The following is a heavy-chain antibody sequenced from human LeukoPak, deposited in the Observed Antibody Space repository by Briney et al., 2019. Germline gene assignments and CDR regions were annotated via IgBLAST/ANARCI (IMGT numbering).Heavy chain of an antibody. CDR1: GFTFSSYG. V-gene: IGHV3-23*01. CDR2: TSGSGGYT. J-gene: IGHJ4*02. CDR3: VKQGQYYDILFDY. D-gene: IGHD3-9*01. Sequence: GGSLRLSCAASGFTFSSYGMSWVRQAPGRGLEWVSGTSGSGGYTYYADSVKGRFTISRDNSKNTLYLQMNSLRAEDTAVYYCVKQGQYYDILFDYWGQGTLVTVSS.